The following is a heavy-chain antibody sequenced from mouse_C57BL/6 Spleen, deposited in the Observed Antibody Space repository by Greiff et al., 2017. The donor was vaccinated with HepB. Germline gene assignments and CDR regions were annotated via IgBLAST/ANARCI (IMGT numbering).Heavy chain of an antibody. CDR2: ISSGSSTI. D-gene: IGHD4-1*01. Sequence: EVMLVESGGGLVKPGGSLKLSCAASGFTFSDYGMHWVRQAPEKGLEWVAYISSGSSTIYYADTVKGRFTISRDNAKNTLFLQMTSLRSEDTAMYYCARRDWERGYYFDYWGQGTTLTVSS. CDR3: ARRDWERGYYFDY. CDR1: GFTFSDYG. J-gene: IGHJ2*01. V-gene: IGHV5-17*01.